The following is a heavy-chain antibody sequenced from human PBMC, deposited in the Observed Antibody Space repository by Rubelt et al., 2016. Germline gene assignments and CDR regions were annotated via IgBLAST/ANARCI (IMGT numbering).Heavy chain of an antibody. V-gene: IGHV1-8*01. D-gene: IGHD6-25*01. J-gene: IGHJ4*02. CDR2: MNPNSGNT. Sequence: INWVRQATGQGLEWMGWMNPNSGNTGYAQKFQGRVTMTRNTSISTAYMELSSLRSEDTAVYYCARGQPASYSSGPPDYWGQGTLVTVSS. CDR3: ARGQPASYSSGPPDY.